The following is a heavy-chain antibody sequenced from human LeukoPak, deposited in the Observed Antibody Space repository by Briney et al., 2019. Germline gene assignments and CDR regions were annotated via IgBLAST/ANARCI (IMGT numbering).Heavy chain of an antibody. CDR2: ISYDESNK. J-gene: IGHJ4*02. Sequence: SGGSLRLSCAASGFTFSSYAMHWVRQAPGKGLEWVAVISYDESNKYHADSVKGRFTISRDNSKNTLYLQMNSLRAEDTAVYYCAKLAWAAAGISPGYWGQGTLVTVSS. V-gene: IGHV3-30*04. D-gene: IGHD6-13*01. CDR1: GFTFSSYA. CDR3: AKLAWAAAGISPGY.